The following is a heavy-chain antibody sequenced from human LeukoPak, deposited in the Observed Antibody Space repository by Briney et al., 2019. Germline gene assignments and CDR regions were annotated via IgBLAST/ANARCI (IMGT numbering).Heavy chain of an antibody. J-gene: IGHJ5*02. CDR3: ARGPYHILTMPTWFNA. CDR1: GFSFSTYA. D-gene: IGHD2-2*01. V-gene: IGHV3-64*01. CDR2: ISDSGRST. Sequence: GGSLRLSCAGSGFSFSTYAIHWVRQTPGKGLEYVSAISDSGRSTHYANSVRGRFTISTHNSKTILFLQMHSLKTQDTALSYCARGPYHILTMPTWFNAWGQGTLVTVSS.